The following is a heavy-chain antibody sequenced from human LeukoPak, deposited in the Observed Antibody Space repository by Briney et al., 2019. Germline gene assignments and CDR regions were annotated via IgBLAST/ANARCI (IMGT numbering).Heavy chain of an antibody. V-gene: IGHV3-48*02. CDR3: ARGPDGSGTNVFDV. D-gene: IGHD3-10*01. Sequence: PGGSLRLSCAASGFTFRSYIVNGVRQAPGKGGEGVSYISGGSSIMYYADSVKGRFTISRDNAKNSLYLQMNSLRDADTAVYYCARGPDGSGTNVFDVWGQGTMVTVSS. CDR1: GFTFRSYI. J-gene: IGHJ3*01. CDR2: ISGGSSIM.